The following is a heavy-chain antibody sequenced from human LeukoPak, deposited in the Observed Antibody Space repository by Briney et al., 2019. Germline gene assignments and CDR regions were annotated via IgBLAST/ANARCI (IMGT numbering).Heavy chain of an antibody. CDR1: GFTFGDYA. D-gene: IGHD3-22*01. Sequence: PGGSLRLSCTASGFTFGDYAMSWVRQAPGKALEWVGFLRSKAYGGTTEYAASVKGRFTISRDDSKSIAYLQMNSLKTEDTAVYYCTHGDYYYDSSGVWGFDYWGQGTLVTVSS. V-gene: IGHV3-49*04. CDR2: LRSKAYGGTT. CDR3: THGDYYYDSSGVWGFDY. J-gene: IGHJ4*02.